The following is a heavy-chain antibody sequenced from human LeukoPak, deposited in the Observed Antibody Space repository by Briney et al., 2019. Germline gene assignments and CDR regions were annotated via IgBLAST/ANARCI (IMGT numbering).Heavy chain of an antibody. Sequence: GESLKISCKGSGYSFTSYWIGWVRQMPGKGLEWMGIIYPGDSDTRYSPSFQGKVTISADKSISTAYLQWSSLKASDTATYYCARGSTVTTIYYYYYGMDVWGQGTTVTVSS. CDR2: IYPGDSDT. CDR3: ARGSTVTTIYYYYYGMDV. CDR1: GYSFTSYW. J-gene: IGHJ6*02. D-gene: IGHD4-11*01. V-gene: IGHV5-51*01.